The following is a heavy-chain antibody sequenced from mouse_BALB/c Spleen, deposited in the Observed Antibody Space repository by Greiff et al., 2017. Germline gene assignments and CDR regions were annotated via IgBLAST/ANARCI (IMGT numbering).Heavy chain of an antibody. Sequence: EVKLMESGGGLVKPGGSLKLSCAASGFTFSSYAMSWVRQTPEKRLEWVASISSGGSTYYPDSVKGRFTISRDNARNILYLQMSSLRSEDTAMYYCASPYYGSSYVDYAMDYWGQGTSVTVSS. CDR1: GFTFSSYA. V-gene: IGHV5-6-5*01. J-gene: IGHJ4*01. CDR2: ISSGGST. D-gene: IGHD1-1*01. CDR3: ASPYYGSSYVDYAMDY.